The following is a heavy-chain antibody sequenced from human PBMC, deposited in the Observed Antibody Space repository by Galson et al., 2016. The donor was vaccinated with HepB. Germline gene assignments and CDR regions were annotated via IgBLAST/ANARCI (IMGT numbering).Heavy chain of an antibody. CDR2: ISSSITYINYADT. CDR1: GFTFSDYY. D-gene: IGHD3-10*01. J-gene: IGHJ6*03. V-gene: IGHV3-11*06. Sequence: SLRLSCAASGFTFSDYYMSWIRQAPGKGLEWISCISSSITYINYADTKYADSVKGRFTISRDNVKNSLYLQMNSLRAEDTAVYYCAKNRGSEYKKYYMDVWGKGTTVTVSS. CDR3: AKNRGSEYKKYYMDV.